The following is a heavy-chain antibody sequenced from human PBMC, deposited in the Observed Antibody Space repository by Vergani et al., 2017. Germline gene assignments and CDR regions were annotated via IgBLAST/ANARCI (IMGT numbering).Heavy chain of an antibody. Sequence: QVQLQESGPGLVKPPGTLSLTCAVSGGSISSSNWWSWVRQPPGKGLEWIGEIYHSGSTNYNPSLKSRVTISVDTSRNDFSLKLSSVTAGDTAVYYCARHGIVGGTGANYFDYWGQGALVTVSS. CDR1: GGSISSSNW. CDR3: ARHGIVGGTGANYFDY. V-gene: IGHV4-4*03. D-gene: IGHD1-26*01. CDR2: IYHSGST. J-gene: IGHJ4*02.